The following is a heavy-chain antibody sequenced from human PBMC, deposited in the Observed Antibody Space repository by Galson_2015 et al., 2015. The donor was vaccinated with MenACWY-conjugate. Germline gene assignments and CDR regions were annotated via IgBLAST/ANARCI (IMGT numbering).Heavy chain of an antibody. J-gene: IGHJ4*02. D-gene: IGHD7-27*01. Sequence: ETLSLTCPVDGGSISSHYRSWFRQHPGEGMEWIAYIRDTGGLKDNPSLKSRVTMSADKSNNQFSLKLISVTAADTAVYYGARIPPWGSSFSYFASWGQGTLVAVSS. CDR2: IRDTGGL. CDR3: ARIPPWGSSFSYFAS. V-gene: IGHV4-59*08. CDR1: GGSISSHY.